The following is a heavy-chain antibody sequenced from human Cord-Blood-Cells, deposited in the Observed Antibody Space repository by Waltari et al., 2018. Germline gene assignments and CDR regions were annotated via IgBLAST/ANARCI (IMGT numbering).Heavy chain of an antibody. J-gene: IGHJ4*02. D-gene: IGHD6-13*01. CDR3: ARVREAAAGRLYFDY. CDR1: GGSISSYY. V-gene: IGHV4-59*01. Sequence: QVQLQESGPGLVKPSETLSLTCTVSGGSISSYYWSWIRQPPGKGLEWIGYIYYSGSTNYNPSLKSLVTISVDTSKNQFSLKLSSVTAADTAVYYCARVREAAAGRLYFDYWGQGTLVTVSS. CDR2: IYYSGST.